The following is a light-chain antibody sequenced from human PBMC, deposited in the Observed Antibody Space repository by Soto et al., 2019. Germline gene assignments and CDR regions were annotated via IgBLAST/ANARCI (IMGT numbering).Light chain of an antibody. CDR1: QTISRW. J-gene: IGKJ1*01. Sequence: DIQVTQSPSTLSASVGDRVTITCRARQTISRWLAWYQQKPGKAPKLLIYEASSLPSGVPSRFSGSGSGTEFTLSISSLQPDDFATYYCQHYNVYPWTFGQGTQVDIK. V-gene: IGKV1-5*03. CDR2: EAS. CDR3: QHYNVYPWT.